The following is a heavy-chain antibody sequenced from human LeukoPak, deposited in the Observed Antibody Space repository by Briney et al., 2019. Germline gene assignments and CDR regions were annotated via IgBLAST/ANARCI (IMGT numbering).Heavy chain of an antibody. J-gene: IGHJ2*01. V-gene: IGHV1-18*04. CDR3: ARAEVAVAGPHSYWYFDL. CDR1: GYTFTSYY. CDR2: ISAYNGNT. Sequence: GASVKVSCKASGYTFTSYYMHWVRQAPGQGLEWMGWISAYNGNTNYAQKLQGRVTMTTDTSTSTAYMELRSLRSDDTAVYYCARAEVAVAGPHSYWYFDLWGRGTLVTVSS. D-gene: IGHD6-19*01.